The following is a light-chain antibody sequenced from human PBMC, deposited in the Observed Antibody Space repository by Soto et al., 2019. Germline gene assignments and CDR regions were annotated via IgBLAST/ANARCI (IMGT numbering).Light chain of an antibody. J-gene: IGKJ1*01. CDR3: QQYGSSGT. CDR2: GAS. Sequence: EIVMTQSPATLSASSGERATLFCRATQSVSSNLAWYQQKPGQAPRLLIYGASSRATGIPDRFSGSGSGTDFTLTISRLEPEDFAVYYCQQYGSSGTFGQGTKVDIK. V-gene: IGKV3-20*01. CDR1: QSVSSN.